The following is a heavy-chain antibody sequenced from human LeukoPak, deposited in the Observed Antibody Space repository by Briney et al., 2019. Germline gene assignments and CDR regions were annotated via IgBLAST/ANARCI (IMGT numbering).Heavy chain of an antibody. Sequence: GGSLRLSCAASGFTFNTYWMTWVRQAPGKGLEWVANIKHDGSEKNYADSVKGRFTISRDNAKNSLYLQMNSLRAEDTAVYYCARAETTVVTPWWFDYWGQGTLVTVSS. CDR1: GFTFNTYW. CDR3: ARAETTVVTPWWFDY. CDR2: IKHDGSEK. J-gene: IGHJ4*02. V-gene: IGHV3-7*04. D-gene: IGHD4-23*01.